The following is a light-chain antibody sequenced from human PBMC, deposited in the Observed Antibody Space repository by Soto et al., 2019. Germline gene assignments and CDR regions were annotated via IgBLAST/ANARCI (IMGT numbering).Light chain of an antibody. CDR2: GAS. CDR3: LRT. V-gene: IGKV3-20*01. Sequence: EIVLTQSPGTLSLSPGERATLSCRASQSVSSSYLAWYQQKPGQAPRLLIYGASSRATGIPDRFSGSGSGTDFTLTISRLEPEDFAVYYCLRTFGGGTKVDIK. CDR1: QSVSSSY. J-gene: IGKJ4*01.